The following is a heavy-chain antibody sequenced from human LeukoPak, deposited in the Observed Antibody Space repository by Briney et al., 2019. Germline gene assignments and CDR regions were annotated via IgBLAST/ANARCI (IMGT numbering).Heavy chain of an antibody. CDR2: ISSGSTYI. J-gene: IGHJ4*02. D-gene: IGHD3-22*01. Sequence: GGSLRLSCTASGFTFSSYSMNWVRQAPGKGLEWVSSISSGSTYIYYADSVKGRFTVSRDNAKNSLYLQMNSLRAEDTAVYYCAKGDGYDSSGYWGQGTLVTVSS. CDR1: GFTFSSYS. V-gene: IGHV3-21*04. CDR3: AKGDGYDSSGY.